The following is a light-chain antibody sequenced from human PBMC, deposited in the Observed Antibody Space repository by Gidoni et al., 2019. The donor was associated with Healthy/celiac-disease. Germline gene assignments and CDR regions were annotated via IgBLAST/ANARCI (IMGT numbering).Light chain of an antibody. Sequence: DTQMTPSPSSLSASVGDRVTITCRASQSISSYLNWYQQKPGKAPKLLIYAASTLQSGVPSRFSGSGSGTEFTLSISSLQPEDFATYYCQQSYSTLFTFGRGTKLEIK. CDR3: QQSYSTLFT. CDR2: AAS. J-gene: IGKJ2*01. V-gene: IGKV1-39*01. CDR1: QSISSY.